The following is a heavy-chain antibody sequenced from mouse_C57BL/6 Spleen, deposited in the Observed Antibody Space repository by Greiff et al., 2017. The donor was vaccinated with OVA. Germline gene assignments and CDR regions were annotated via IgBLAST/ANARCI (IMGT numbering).Heavy chain of an antibody. V-gene: IGHV5-4*03. CDR3: ARCYYGSSYRYFDV. Sequence: EVKLVESGGGLVKPGGSLKLSCAASGFTFSSYAMSWVRQTPEKRLEWVATISDGGSYTSYHDNVKGRFTISRDNAKNNLYLQMSHLKSDDTAMYYCARCYYGSSYRYFDVWGPGTTVTVSS. D-gene: IGHD1-1*01. J-gene: IGHJ1*01. CDR1: GFTFSSYA. CDR2: ISDGGSYT.